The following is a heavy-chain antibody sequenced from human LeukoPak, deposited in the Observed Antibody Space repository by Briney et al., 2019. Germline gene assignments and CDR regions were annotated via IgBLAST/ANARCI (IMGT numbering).Heavy chain of an antibody. CDR1: GGSISSYY. D-gene: IGHD3-22*01. V-gene: IGHV4-59*12. J-gene: IGHJ4*02. CDR3: ARDYNADSSGYYYDY. Sequence: PSETLSLTCTVSGGSISSYYWSWIRQPPGKGLEWIGYIYYSGSTNYNPSLKSRVTISVDTSKNQFSLKLSSVTAADTAVYYCARDYNADSSGYYYDYWGQGTLVTVSS. CDR2: IYYSGST.